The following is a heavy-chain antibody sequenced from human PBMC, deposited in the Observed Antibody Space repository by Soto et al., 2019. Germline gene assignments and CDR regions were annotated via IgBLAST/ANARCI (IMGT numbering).Heavy chain of an antibody. CDR1: GFTFSSSG. CDR3: ATDRGYFDL. V-gene: IGHV3-33*03. Sequence: QVQLVESGGGVVQPGRSLRLSCVASGFTFSSSGMHWVRQTPGKGLEWVAVIWFDGSDKDYADSVKGRVTISRDNSKNTLYLAIHSLRADDTAVYYCATDRGYFDLWGRGTLVTVSS. CDR2: IWFDGSDK. J-gene: IGHJ2*01.